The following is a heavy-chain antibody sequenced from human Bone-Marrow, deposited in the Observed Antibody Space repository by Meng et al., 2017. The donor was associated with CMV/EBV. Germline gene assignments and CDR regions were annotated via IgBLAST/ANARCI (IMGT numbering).Heavy chain of an antibody. CDR1: GFTFSSYT. CDR3: ARHPGRRYDNWFDP. D-gene: IGHD1-1*01. CDR2: IYYSGST. Sequence: GSLRLSCAASGFTFSSYTMNWVRQAPGKGLEWIGSIYYSGSTYYNPSLKSRVTISVDTSKNQFSLKLSSVTAADTAVYYCARHPGRRYDNWFDPWGQGTLVTVSS. V-gene: IGHV4-39*01. J-gene: IGHJ5*02.